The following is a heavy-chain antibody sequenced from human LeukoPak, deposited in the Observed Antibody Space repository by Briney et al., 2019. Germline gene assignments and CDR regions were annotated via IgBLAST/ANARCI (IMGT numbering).Heavy chain of an antibody. D-gene: IGHD3-10*01. V-gene: IGHV3-7*01. CDR1: GFTFSSYW. Sequence: GGSLRLSCAASGFTFSSYWMSWVRQAPGKGLEWVANIKQDGSEKYYVDSVKGRFTISRDNAKNSLYLQMNSLRAEDTAVYYCARGITMVRGVTIGGMDVWGQGTTVTVSS. CDR2: IKQDGSEK. CDR3: ARGITMVRGVTIGGMDV. J-gene: IGHJ6*02.